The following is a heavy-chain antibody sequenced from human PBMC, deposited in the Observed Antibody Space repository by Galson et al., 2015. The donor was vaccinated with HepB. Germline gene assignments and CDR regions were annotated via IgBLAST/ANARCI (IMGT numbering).Heavy chain of an antibody. Sequence: ETLSLTCTVSGASVTHYYWSWIRQPPGKGLEWIGDIYYSGSSNYNPSLKSRVTISVDTSKNVLSLRLSSVTAADTAIYYCARHDASAGFYWYFDLWGRGTLLTVSS. V-gene: IGHV4-59*08. D-gene: IGHD6-13*01. CDR3: ARHDASAGFYWYFDL. J-gene: IGHJ2*01. CDR1: GASVTHYY. CDR2: IYYSGSS.